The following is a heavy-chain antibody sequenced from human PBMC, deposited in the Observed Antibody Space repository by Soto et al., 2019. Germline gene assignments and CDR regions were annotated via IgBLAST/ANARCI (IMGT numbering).Heavy chain of an antibody. CDR2: IYYSGST. CDR1: GGSISSGGYY. D-gene: IGHD3-10*01. CDR3: ARVPWFGESDFNWFDP. V-gene: IGHV4-31*03. J-gene: IGHJ5*02. Sequence: SETLSLTCTVSGGSISSGGYYWSWIRQHPGKGLEWIGYIYYSGSTYYNPSLKSRVTISVDTSKNQFSLKLSSVTAADTAVYYCARVPWFGESDFNWFDPWGQGTLVTVSS.